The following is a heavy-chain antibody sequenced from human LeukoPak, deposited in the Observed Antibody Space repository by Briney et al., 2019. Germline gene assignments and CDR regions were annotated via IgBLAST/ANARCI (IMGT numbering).Heavy chain of an antibody. V-gene: IGHV1-2*02. J-gene: IGHJ4*02. CDR3: ARGGGDSGLYFAY. Sequence: GAPVKVSCKASGYSFTGFYIHWVRQAPGQGLEWMAWINPQSGATNYAQKFKGRITTTRDMSITTAYMEMTTLRSDDTAVYYCARGGGDSGLYFAYWGQGTLVTVSS. CDR1: GYSFTGFY. CDR2: INPQSGAT. D-gene: IGHD5-12*01.